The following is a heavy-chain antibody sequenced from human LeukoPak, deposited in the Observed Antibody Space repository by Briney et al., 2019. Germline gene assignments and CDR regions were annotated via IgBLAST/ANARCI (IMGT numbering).Heavy chain of an antibody. D-gene: IGHD3-3*02. J-gene: IGHJ2*01. CDR1: GFTVSTNY. CDR3: ARVGDHFHWYLDL. V-gene: IGHV3-53*01. Sequence: GGSLRLSCAASGFTVSTNYMNWVRQAPGKGLEWVSILYSGSSTYYADSVEGRFIVSRDSSKNTLSLQMNDLRAEDTAVYYWARVGDHFHWYLDLWGRGTLVTVSS. CDR2: LYSGSST.